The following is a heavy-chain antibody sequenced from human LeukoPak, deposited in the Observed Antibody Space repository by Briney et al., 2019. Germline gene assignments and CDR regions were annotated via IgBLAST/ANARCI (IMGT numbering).Heavy chain of an antibody. D-gene: IGHD3-10*01. V-gene: IGHV3-48*03. CDR3: ARDGEGWFDY. CDR2: ISSSGGTI. Sequence: GGSLRLSCAASGFTFSSYEMNWVHQAPGKGLEWVSYISSSGGTIYYADSVKGRFTISRDNAKNSLYLQMNSLRAEDTAVYYCARDGEGWFDYWGQGTLVTVSS. CDR1: GFTFSSYE. J-gene: IGHJ4*02.